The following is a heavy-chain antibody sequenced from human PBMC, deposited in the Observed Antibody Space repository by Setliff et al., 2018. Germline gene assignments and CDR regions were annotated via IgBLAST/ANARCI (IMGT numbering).Heavy chain of an antibody. Sequence: SETLSLTCTVSGGPINSDRYYWGWIRQPPGKGLEWIGRVDCNSGSVHYAQNFQSRVSVTRDPSTTTAFMELSSLRSDDTAIYYCAREIRNMCYFDSWGRGTLVTVSS. J-gene: IGHJ4*01. CDR2: VDCNSGSV. D-gene: IGHD3-10*01. CDR1: GGPINSDRYY. CDR3: AREIRNMCYFDS. V-gene: IGHV4-39*02.